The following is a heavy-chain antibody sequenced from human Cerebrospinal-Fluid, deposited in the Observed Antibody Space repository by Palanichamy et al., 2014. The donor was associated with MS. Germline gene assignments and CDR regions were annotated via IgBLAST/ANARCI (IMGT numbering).Heavy chain of an antibody. D-gene: IGHD5-24*01. CDR3: ARVLRREGYNSYYYNGMDV. CDR1: GGTFNSDA. CDR2: IIPMFSIV. V-gene: IGHV1-69*01. J-gene: IGHJ6*02. Sequence: QVQLVQSGAEVKKPGSSVKVSCKTSGGTFNSDAISWVRQAPGQGLQWMGGIIPMFSIVNYAQKFQGRVTITADESTSTAGMELSSLRSEDTAVYYCARVLRREGYNSYYYNGMDVWGQGTTVTVSS.